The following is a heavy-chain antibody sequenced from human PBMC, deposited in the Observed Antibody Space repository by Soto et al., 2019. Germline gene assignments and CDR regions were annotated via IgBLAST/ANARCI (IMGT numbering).Heavy chain of an antibody. V-gene: IGHV3-11*01. D-gene: IGHD5-18*01. CDR3: ARALPSMVILYIDL. J-gene: IGHJ2*01. CDR1: GFTFSDYY. CDR2: ISSSGSTI. Sequence: GGSLRLSCAASGFTFSDYYMSWIRQAPGKGLEWVSYISSSGSTIYYAASVKGRFTISRDNAKNSLYLQMNSLRAEDTAVYYCARALPSMVILYIDLWGRGTLVTVSS.